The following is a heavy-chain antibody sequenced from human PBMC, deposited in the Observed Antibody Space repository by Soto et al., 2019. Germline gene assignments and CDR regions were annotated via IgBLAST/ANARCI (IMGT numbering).Heavy chain of an antibody. CDR1: GFAFSVYS. D-gene: IGHD5-12*01. Sequence: EVQLLESGGGLVQPGGSLRLSCAASGFAFSVYSMGWVRQAPGKGLEWVSVISGNGASTYYPESVKGRFTISRDVSKNTLFGQRNSLGAEDTAVYYWARLGGYSGYDPFASWGQGTLVTVSS. J-gene: IGHJ4*02. CDR2: ISGNGAST. V-gene: IGHV3-23*01. CDR3: ARLGGYSGYDPFAS.